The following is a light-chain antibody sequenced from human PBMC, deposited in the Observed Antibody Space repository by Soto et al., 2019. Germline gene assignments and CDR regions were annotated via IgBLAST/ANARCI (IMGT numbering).Light chain of an antibody. J-gene: IGLJ1*01. CDR1: RSDIGSYNY. Sequence: QSVLTQPASVSGSPGQSITISCSGTRSDIGSYNYVAWYQQFPGKTPKIIIYEVSNRPSGVSSRFSGSKSGNTASLTISGLQAEDEADYYCISYTGSSTPYVFGSGTKLTVL. CDR3: ISYTGSSTPYV. V-gene: IGLV2-14*01. CDR2: EVS.